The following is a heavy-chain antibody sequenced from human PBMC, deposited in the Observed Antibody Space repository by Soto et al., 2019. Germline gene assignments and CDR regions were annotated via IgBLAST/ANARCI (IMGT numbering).Heavy chain of an antibody. CDR1: GGSISSGGYN. V-gene: IGHV4-31*03. CDR2: IYYSGST. Sequence: QVQLQESGPGLVKPSQTLSLTCTVSGGSISSGGYNWSWIRQHPGKGLEWIGYIYYSGSTYYNPSLKSRVTISVDTSKNQFSLKLSSVTAADTAVYYCARGAAPLGFGYWGQGTLVTVSS. CDR3: ARGAAPLGFGY. J-gene: IGHJ4*02. D-gene: IGHD6-6*01.